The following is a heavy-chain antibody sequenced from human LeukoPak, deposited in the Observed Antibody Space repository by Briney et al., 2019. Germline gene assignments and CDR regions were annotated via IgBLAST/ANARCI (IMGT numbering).Heavy chain of an antibody. D-gene: IGHD3-16*02. V-gene: IGHV4-59*08. Sequence: SEALSLTLPVAGGSIGTYYWRWGRPAPGKGGGWIGYIYVTGTRYNPYLQSRVTISVDRSRNQFFLKMSSVTAADTAVYYCARHIGGGIEDMDVWGKGTKVIVSS. J-gene: IGHJ6*03. CDR2: IYVTGT. CDR1: GGSIGTYY. CDR3: ARHIGGGIEDMDV.